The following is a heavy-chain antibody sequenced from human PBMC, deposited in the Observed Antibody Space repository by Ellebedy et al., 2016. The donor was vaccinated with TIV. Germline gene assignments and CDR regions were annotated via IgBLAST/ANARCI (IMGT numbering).Heavy chain of an antibody. CDR2: ISNSDSSI. Sequence: GESLKISCAASGFTFSDYYMSWIRQAPGKGLEWVSYISNSDSSIFYADSVKGRFTISRDNTKNLLYLKMNSLRAEDTAVYYCARDTRFIDHQHNWFDPWGQGTLVTVSS. V-gene: IGHV3-11*01. CDR3: ARDTRFIDHQHNWFDP. CDR1: GFTFSDYY. D-gene: IGHD2-2*01. J-gene: IGHJ5*02.